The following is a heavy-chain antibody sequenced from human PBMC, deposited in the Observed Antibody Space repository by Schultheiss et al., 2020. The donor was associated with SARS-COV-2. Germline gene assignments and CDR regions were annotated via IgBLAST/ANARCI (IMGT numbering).Heavy chain of an antibody. J-gene: IGHJ6*02. CDR2: VSDSGST. CDR1: GGSFSGYY. CDR3: ATLAATHYYYGMDV. Sequence: SQTLSLTCAVYGGSFSGYYWSWIRQPPGKGLEWIGYVSDSGSTYYNPSLKSRVTISVDKSKNQFSLQLNSVTPEDTAVYYCATLAATHYYYGMDVWGQGTTVTVSS. D-gene: IGHD6-6*01. V-gene: IGHV4-34*09.